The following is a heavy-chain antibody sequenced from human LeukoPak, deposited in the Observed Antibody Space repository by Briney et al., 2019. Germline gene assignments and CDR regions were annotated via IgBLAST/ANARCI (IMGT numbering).Heavy chain of an antibody. J-gene: IGHJ5*02. Sequence: ASVKASCKASGYTFTSYGISWVRQAPGQGLEWMGWISAYNGNTNYAQKLQGRVTMTTDTSTSTAYMELRSLRSDDTAVYYCARVKPILWFGELLFHWFDPWGQGTLVTVSS. CDR2: ISAYNGNT. CDR1: GYTFTSYG. D-gene: IGHD3-10*01. V-gene: IGHV1-18*01. CDR3: ARVKPILWFGELLFHWFDP.